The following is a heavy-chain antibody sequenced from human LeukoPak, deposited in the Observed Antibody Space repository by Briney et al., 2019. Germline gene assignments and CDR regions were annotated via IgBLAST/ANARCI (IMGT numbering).Heavy chain of an antibody. V-gene: IGHV4-39*07. J-gene: IGHJ3*02. Sequence: PSETLSLTCTVSGGSISSSSYYWGWIRQPPGKGLEWIGSIYHSGSTYYNPSLKSRVTISVDTSKNQFSLKLSSVTAADTAVYYCASPTNYYDSSGYPHDAFDIWGQGTLVIVSS. CDR3: ASPTNYYDSSGYPHDAFDI. CDR2: IYHSGST. CDR1: GGSISSSSYY. D-gene: IGHD3-22*01.